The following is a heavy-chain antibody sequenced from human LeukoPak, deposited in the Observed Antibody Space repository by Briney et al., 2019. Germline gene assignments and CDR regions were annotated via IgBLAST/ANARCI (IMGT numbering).Heavy chain of an antibody. CDR1: GYTFTGYF. V-gene: IGHV1-2*02. CDR3: ARDGVRVAVSCPGRFDP. Sequence: ASVKVSCKASGYTFTGYFIHWGRQAPGQGLEWMGCMDPNSGGTNFAQKFQGRVTMTRDTSISTAYMELTSLSSDDTAVYYCARDGVRVAVSCPGRFDPWGQGTLVTVSS. J-gene: IGHJ5*02. CDR2: MDPNSGGT. D-gene: IGHD3-10*01.